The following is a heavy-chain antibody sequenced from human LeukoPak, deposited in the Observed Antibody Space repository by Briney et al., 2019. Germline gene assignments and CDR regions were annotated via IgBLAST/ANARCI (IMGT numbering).Heavy chain of an antibody. Sequence: GGSLRLSCAASGFTFSSYAMHWVRQAPGKGLEWVAVISYDGSNKYYADSVKGRFTISRDNSKNTLYLQMNSLRAEDTAVYYCAKPSWRQLPIYYFDYWGQGTLVTVSS. CDR1: GFTFSSYA. J-gene: IGHJ4*02. D-gene: IGHD2-2*01. CDR2: ISYDGSNK. V-gene: IGHV3-30-3*02. CDR3: AKPSWRQLPIYYFDY.